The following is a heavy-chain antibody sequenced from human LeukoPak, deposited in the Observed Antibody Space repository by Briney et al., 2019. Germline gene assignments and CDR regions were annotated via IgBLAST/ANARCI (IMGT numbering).Heavy chain of an antibody. V-gene: IGHV5-51*01. CDR2: VYPVDFDT. J-gene: IGHJ4*02. D-gene: IGHD3-10*01. CDR3: ARLPEARGDY. CDR1: GYSFTSYW. Sequence: GDPLKISSKGSGYSFTSYWIGGARQRPGKGMDWMGFVYPVDFDTRYTPSFQGQVTISADKSISTAYLQWSSLNASDTAMYYCARLPEARGDYWGQGTLVTVSS.